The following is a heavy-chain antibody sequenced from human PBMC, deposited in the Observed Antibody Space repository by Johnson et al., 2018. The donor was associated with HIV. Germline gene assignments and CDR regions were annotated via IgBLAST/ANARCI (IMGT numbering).Heavy chain of an antibody. CDR3: ARPADYGDYSRDAFDI. CDR2: ISRSGSTI. CDR1: VFTFSDYY. V-gene: IGHV3-11*04. D-gene: IGHD4-17*01. Sequence: QVQLVESGGGLVKPGGSLRLSCAASVFTFSDYYMTWIRQAPGKGLEWVSYISRSGSTIYYADSVKGRFTISRDNAKNSLYLQMNSLRVEDTALYYCARPADYGDYSRDAFDIWGQGTMVTVSS. J-gene: IGHJ3*02.